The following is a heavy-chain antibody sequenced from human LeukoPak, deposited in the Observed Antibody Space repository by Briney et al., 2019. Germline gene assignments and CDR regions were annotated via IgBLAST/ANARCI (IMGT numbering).Heavy chain of an antibody. J-gene: IGHJ3*02. CDR3: ARDYYDSSPFDI. D-gene: IGHD3-22*01. Sequence: GGSLRLSCTVSGFTVSSNSMSWVRQAPGKGLEWVSSISSSSSYIYYADSVKGRFTTSRDNAKNSLYLQMNSLRAEDTAVYYCARDYYDSSPFDIWGQGTMVTVSS. CDR1: GFTVSSNS. V-gene: IGHV3-21*01. CDR2: ISSSSSYI.